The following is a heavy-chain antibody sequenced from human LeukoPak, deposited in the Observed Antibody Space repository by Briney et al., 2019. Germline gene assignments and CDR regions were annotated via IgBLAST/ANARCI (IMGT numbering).Heavy chain of an antibody. J-gene: IGHJ3*02. CDR2: IYYSGST. CDR1: GGSISSSSYY. CDR3: ASRFEWELPVKAFDI. D-gene: IGHD1-26*01. Sequence: SETLSLTCTVSGGSISSSSYYWGWIRQPPGKGLEWIGSIYYSGSTYYNPSLKSRVTISVDTSKNQFSLKLSSVTAADTAVYYCASRFEWELPVKAFDIWGQGTMVTVSS. V-gene: IGHV4-39*01.